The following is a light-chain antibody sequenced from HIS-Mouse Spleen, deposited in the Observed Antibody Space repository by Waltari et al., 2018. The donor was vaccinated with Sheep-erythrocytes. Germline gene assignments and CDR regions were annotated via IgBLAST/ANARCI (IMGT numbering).Light chain of an antibody. Sequence: QSALTQPPSVSGSPGQSVPISCTGTSSDVGSYNRVSWYQQPPGTAPKLMIYEVRTRPSGVPDRLSGTKSGITASLTISGLQAEDEADYYCSLYTSSSTLVFGGGTKLTVL. J-gene: IGLJ2*01. V-gene: IGLV2-18*01. CDR1: SSDVGSYNR. CDR2: EVR. CDR3: SLYTSSSTLV.